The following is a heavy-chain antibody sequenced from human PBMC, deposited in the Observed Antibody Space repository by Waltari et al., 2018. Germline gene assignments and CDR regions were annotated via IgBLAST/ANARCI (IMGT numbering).Heavy chain of an antibody. CDR2: ISSSSSYI. V-gene: IGHV3-21*01. CDR3: ARDGANPGVLDY. D-gene: IGHD1-26*01. Sequence: EVQLVESGGGLVKPGGSLRLSCAASGFTFSSYSMNWVRQAPGKGLEWVSSISSSSSYIYYAGSVKGRFTISRDNAKNSLYLQMNSLRAEDTAVYYCARDGANPGVLDYWGQGTLVTVSS. CDR1: GFTFSSYS. J-gene: IGHJ4*02.